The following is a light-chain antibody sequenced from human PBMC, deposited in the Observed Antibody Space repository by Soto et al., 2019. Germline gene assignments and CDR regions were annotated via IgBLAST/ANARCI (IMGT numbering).Light chain of an antibody. CDR1: QSVSSN. J-gene: IGKJ5*01. Sequence: EIVGTQSPATLSVSPWERATLSCRASQSVSSNLAWYQQKPRQAPTILLYGASTRATGIPVRFSGSGSGTEFTLTTSSLLYEDFVVYYCQQHNNWPLTFGQGTRLEIK. V-gene: IGKV3-15*01. CDR2: GAS. CDR3: QQHNNWPLT.